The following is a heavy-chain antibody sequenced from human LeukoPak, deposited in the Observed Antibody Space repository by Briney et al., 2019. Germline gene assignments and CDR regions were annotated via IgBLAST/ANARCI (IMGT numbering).Heavy chain of an antibody. CDR3: AKGVLRPTTTLYQYYFDY. V-gene: IGHV3-21*01. D-gene: IGHD1-26*01. Sequence: GSLRLSCAASGFTFSSYSMNWVRQAPGKGLEWVSSISSSSSYIYYADSVKGRFTISRDNAKNSLYLQMNSLRAEDTAVYYCAKGVLRPTTTLYQYYFDYWGQGTLVTVSS. CDR2: ISSSSSYI. J-gene: IGHJ4*02. CDR1: GFTFSSYS.